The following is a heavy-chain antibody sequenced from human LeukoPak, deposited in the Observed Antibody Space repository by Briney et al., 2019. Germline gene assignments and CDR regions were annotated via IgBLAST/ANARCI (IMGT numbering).Heavy chain of an antibody. CDR2: MNPNSGNT. CDR3: ARRIKADRGAFDI. Sequence: ASVKVSCKASGYTFTSYDINWVRQATGQGLEWMGWMNPNSGNTGYAQEFQGRVTMTRNTSISTAYMELSRLRSEDTAVYYCARRIKADRGAFDIWGQGTMVTVSS. V-gene: IGHV1-8*01. D-gene: IGHD1-14*01. J-gene: IGHJ3*02. CDR1: GYTFTSYD.